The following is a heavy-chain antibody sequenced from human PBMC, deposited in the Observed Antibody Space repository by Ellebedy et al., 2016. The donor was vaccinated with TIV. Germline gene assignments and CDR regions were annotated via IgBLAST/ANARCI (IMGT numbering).Heavy chain of an antibody. V-gene: IGHV3-7*01. CDR3: VRRGSYGDYSVQVNSWFDL. CDR2: IYQDGGVQ. D-gene: IGHD4-17*01. J-gene: IGHJ5*02. Sequence: GESLKISCAASGFSFRSYWMSWVRQAPGKGMEWVANIYQDGGVQYYVDSVKGRFTISRDNADNSLFLQMNSLRAEDTAVYYCVRRGSYGDYSVQVNSWFDLWGQGTLVTVSA. CDR1: GFSFRSYW.